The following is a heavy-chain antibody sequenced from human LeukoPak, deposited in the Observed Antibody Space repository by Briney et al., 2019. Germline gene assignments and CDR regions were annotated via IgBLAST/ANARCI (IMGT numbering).Heavy chain of an antibody. CDR2: ISDSGSSV. V-gene: IGHV3-48*03. D-gene: IGHD1-20*01. Sequence: PGGSLGLSCEASGFTFSIYEVNWVRQAPGKGLEWLSHISDSGSSVHYADSVKGRFTISRDNAKNSLYLQMNSLRAEDTAVYYCATYNWSHWGQGTLVTVSS. CDR1: GFTFSIYE. CDR3: ATYNWSH. J-gene: IGHJ4*02.